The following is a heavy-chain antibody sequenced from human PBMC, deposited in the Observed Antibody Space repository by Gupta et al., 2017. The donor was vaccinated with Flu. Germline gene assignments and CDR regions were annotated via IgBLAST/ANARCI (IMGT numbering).Heavy chain of an antibody. D-gene: IGHD2-21*01. J-gene: IGHJ3*01. CDR2: IFSNDEK. Sequence: QVTLEESGPVIVKPTETLTLPCTVSGLSLSNDRMGVSWSRQPPGRALEWLAHIFSNDEKLQNTSRNSRLTIAKDTYKSQVVLSMTNPAHADPATYYCAEFERSTWCYFYTFGVWGHVTVVTVSS. CDR3: AEFERSTWCYFYTFGV. V-gene: IGHV2-26*02. CDR1: GLSLSNDRMG.